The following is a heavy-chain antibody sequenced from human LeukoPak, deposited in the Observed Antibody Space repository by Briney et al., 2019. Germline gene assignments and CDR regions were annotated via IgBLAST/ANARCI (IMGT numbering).Heavy chain of an antibody. Sequence: GESLKISCAASGFTFGDHTLNWVRQAPGKGLEWVGFVRTNSYGETTDYAASVKGRFTISRDESKTIAYLHMNSLKTDDTAVYYCSRGSTYLNYFHFWGLGTLVTVSS. CDR3: SRGSTYLNYFHF. V-gene: IGHV3-49*04. CDR1: GFTFGDHT. CDR2: VRTNSYGETT. D-gene: IGHD1-26*01. J-gene: IGHJ4*02.